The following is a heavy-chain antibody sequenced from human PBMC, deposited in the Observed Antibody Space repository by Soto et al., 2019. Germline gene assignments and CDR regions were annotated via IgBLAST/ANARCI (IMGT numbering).Heavy chain of an antibody. Sequence: GGSLRLSCAASGFTFSSYAMSWVRQAPGKGLEWVSAISGSGGSTYYADSVKGRFTISRDNSKNTLYLQMNSLRAEDTAVYSCAKIRVSIDGSGSYNNFDYWGQGTLVTVSS. CDR3: AKIRVSIDGSGSYNNFDY. J-gene: IGHJ4*02. CDR2: ISGSGGST. V-gene: IGHV3-23*01. CDR1: GFTFSSYA. D-gene: IGHD3-10*01.